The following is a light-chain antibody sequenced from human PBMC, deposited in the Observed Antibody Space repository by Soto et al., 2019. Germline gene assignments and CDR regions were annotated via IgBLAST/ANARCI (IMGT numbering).Light chain of an antibody. CDR3: QQYKNWPT. CDR1: QSVSSN. CDR2: GAS. V-gene: IGKV3-15*01. Sequence: EIVMTQSPATLSVSPGERATLSCRASQSVSSNLVWYQQKPGQAPRLLIYGASTRATGIPARFSGSGSGTEFTLTISSLQSEDFAVYYCQQYKNWPTFGPGTKVDIK. J-gene: IGKJ3*01.